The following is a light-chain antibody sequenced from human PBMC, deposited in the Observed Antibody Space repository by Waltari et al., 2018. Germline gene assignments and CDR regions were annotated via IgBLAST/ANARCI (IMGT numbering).Light chain of an antibody. J-gene: IGLJ3*02. CDR2: DVN. CDR1: SSDSGNYNL. V-gene: IGLV2-23*02. CDR3: SSYAGSAISV. Sequence: QSALTQTATVSGSPGQSITISCSGTSSDSGNYNLVSWYQQHPGKAPTLIIYDVNKRPSVVSNRFSGSKSGNTAFLTISGLQTADEADYYCSSYAGSAISVFGGGTKLTVL.